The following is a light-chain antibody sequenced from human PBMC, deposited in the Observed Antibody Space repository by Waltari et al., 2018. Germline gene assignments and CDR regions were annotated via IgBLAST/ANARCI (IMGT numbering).Light chain of an antibody. CDR3: CSYAGSGSWV. Sequence: QSALTQPASVSGSPGQSLSSPSIGTSRGVGHFNLSSWYQHHPGKAPKLIVFEASKRPSGVSNRFSGSKAANTASLIISGLQADDEADYYCCSYAGSGSWVFGGGTKVTVI. V-gene: IGLV2-23*01. CDR2: EAS. J-gene: IGLJ3*02. CDR1: SRGVGHFNL.